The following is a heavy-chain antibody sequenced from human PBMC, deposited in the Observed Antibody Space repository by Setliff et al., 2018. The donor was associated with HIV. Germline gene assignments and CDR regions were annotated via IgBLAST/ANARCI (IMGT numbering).Heavy chain of an antibody. Sequence: SVKVSCKASGDTFSSYAISWVRQAPGQGLEWMGGIIPIFGTANYALNLQGRVTITADESTSTAYMELSSLRSEDTAIYYCARGYCSGGSCYYYYYMDVWGKGTTVTVSS. J-gene: IGHJ6*03. CDR1: GDTFSSYA. D-gene: IGHD2-15*01. CDR3: ARGYCSGGSCYYYYYMDV. CDR2: IIPIFGTA. V-gene: IGHV1-69*13.